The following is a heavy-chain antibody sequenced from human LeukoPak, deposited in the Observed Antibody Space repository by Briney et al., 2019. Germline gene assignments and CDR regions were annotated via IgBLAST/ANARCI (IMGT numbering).Heavy chain of an antibody. D-gene: IGHD3-22*01. Sequence: SVNVSCKASGYTFTSYGISWVRQAPGQGLEWMGGIIPIFGTANYAQKFQGRVTITADESTSTAYMELSSLRSEDTAVYYCARSSYYYDSSGPSDYWGQGTLVTVSS. CDR2: IIPIFGTA. CDR1: GYTFTSYG. J-gene: IGHJ4*02. CDR3: ARSSYYYDSSGPSDY. V-gene: IGHV1-69*13.